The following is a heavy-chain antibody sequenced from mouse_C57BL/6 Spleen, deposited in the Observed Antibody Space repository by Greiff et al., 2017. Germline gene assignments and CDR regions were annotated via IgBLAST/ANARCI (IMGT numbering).Heavy chain of an antibody. V-gene: IGHV1-50*01. Sequence: QVQLQQPGAELVKPGASVKLSCKASGYTFTSYWMQWVKQRPGQGLEWIGEIDPSDSYTNYNQKFKGKATLAADTSSSTAYMQLSSLTSEDSAVYYCARSEAYYSNCVPFAYWGQGTLVTVSA. CDR3: ARSEAYYSNCVPFAY. D-gene: IGHD2-5*01. CDR2: IDPSDSYT. CDR1: GYTFTSYW. J-gene: IGHJ3*01.